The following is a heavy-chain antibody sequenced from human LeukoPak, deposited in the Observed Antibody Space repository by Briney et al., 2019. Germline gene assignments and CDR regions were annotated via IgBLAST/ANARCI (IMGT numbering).Heavy chain of an antibody. J-gene: IGHJ4*02. D-gene: IGHD2-2*02. Sequence: ASVTVSCKASGYTFTSYDINWVRQATGQGLEWMGWMNPNSGNTGYAQKFQGRVTMTMNTSISTDYMELSSLRSEDTAVYYCARGRYCSSTSCYRFDYWGQGTLVTVSS. CDR1: GYTFTSYD. CDR3: ARGRYCSSTSCYRFDY. V-gene: IGHV1-8*01. CDR2: MNPNSGNT.